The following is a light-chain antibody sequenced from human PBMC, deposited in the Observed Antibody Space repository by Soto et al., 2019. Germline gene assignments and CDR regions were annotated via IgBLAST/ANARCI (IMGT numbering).Light chain of an antibody. CDR2: AAS. CDR1: KGISNY. J-gene: IGKJ1*01. Sequence: DIQMTQSPSSLSASVGDRVTITCRASKGISNYLAWFQQKPGKAPESLIYAASSLQSGVPSKFSGCGSGTDFTLTISSLQPEDFATYYCQQYNSYPRTFGQGTKVEIK. CDR3: QQYNSYPRT. V-gene: IGKV1-16*02.